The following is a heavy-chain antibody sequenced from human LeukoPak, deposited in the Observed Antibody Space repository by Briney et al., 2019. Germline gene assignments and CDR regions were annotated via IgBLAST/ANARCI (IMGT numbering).Heavy chain of an antibody. D-gene: IGHD3-22*01. Sequence: ASVKVSCKASGYTFTSYYMHWVRQAPGQGLEWMGIINPSGGSTSYAQKFQGRVAMTRDTSTSTVYMELSSLRSEDTAVYYCAREAVYSGYYYVRPNNWFDPWGQGTLVTVSS. J-gene: IGHJ5*02. CDR1: GYTFTSYY. V-gene: IGHV1-46*01. CDR3: AREAVYSGYYYVRPNNWFDP. CDR2: INPSGGST.